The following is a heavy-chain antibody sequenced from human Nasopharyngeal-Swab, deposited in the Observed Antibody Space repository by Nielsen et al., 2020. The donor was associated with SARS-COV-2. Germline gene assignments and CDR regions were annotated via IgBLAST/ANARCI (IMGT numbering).Heavy chain of an antibody. CDR3: ARGSGWYGY. V-gene: IGHV4-61*08. CDR1: GGSVSSGGYY. Sequence: SETLSLTCTVSGGSVSSGGYYWSWIRQPPGKGLEWIGEINHSGSTNYNPSLKSRVTISVDTSKNQCSLKLSSVTAADTAVYYCARGSGWYGYWGQGTLVTVSS. J-gene: IGHJ4*02. CDR2: INHSGST. D-gene: IGHD6-19*01.